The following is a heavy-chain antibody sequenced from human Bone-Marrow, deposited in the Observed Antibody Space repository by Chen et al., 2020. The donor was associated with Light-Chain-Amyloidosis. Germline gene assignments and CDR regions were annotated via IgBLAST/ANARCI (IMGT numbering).Heavy chain of an antibody. CDR3: ARRRDGYNFDY. J-gene: IGHJ4*02. V-gene: IGHV5-51*01. Sequence: EGQLEQSGPEVKKPGESLKNPRQGPGYTLPNYWIGWVRQMPGKGLEWMGVIYPDDSDARYSPSFEGQVTISADKSITTAYLQWRSLKASDTAMYYCARRRDGYNFDYWGQGTLVTVSS. D-gene: IGHD5-12*01. CDR2: IYPDDSDA. CDR1: GYTLPNYW.